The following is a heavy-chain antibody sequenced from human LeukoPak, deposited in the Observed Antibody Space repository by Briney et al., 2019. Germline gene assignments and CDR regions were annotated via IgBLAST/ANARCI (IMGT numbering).Heavy chain of an antibody. CDR3: ARDYSSGWFQPPTN. V-gene: IGHV3-21*01. D-gene: IGHD6-19*01. J-gene: IGHJ4*02. CDR2: ISSSSSYI. CDR1: GFTFSSYS. Sequence: GGSLRLSCAAAGFTFSSYSMNWVRQAPGKGLEWVSSISSSSSYIYYADSVKGRFTISRDNSKNTLYLQMNSLRAEDTAVYYCARDYSSGWFQPPTNWGQGTLVTVSS.